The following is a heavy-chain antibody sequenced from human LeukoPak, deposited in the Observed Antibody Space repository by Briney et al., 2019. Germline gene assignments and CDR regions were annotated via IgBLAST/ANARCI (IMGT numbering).Heavy chain of an antibody. CDR2: IYYTGST. CDR1: GGSISSSSYY. J-gene: IGHJ4*02. CDR3: ARHYYDSSGHFPTDF. V-gene: IGHV4-61*05. Sequence: SETLSLTCTVSGGSISSSSYYWGWIRQPPGKGLEWIGYIYYTGSTNYNPSLKSRVTISVDTSKNQFSLKLSSVTAADTAVFYCARHYYDSSGHFPTDFWGQGTLVTVSS. D-gene: IGHD3-22*01.